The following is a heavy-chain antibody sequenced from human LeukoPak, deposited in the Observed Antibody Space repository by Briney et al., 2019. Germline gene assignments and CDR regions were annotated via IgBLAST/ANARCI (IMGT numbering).Heavy chain of an antibody. V-gene: IGHV1-18*01. Sequence: VASVKVSCKASGYTFTSYGISWVRQAPGQGLEWMGWISAYNGNTNYAQKLQGRVTMTTDTSTSTAYMELRSLRSDDTAVYYCARDLTPYSSGWIPPFDYWGQGTLVTVSS. D-gene: IGHD6-19*01. CDR2: ISAYNGNT. J-gene: IGHJ4*02. CDR1: GYTFTSYG. CDR3: ARDLTPYSSGWIPPFDY.